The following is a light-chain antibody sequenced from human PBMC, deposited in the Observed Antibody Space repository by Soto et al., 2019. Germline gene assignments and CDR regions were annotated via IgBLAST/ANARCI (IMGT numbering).Light chain of an antibody. Sequence: QSVLTQPPSVSAAPGQKVTISCSGSSSNIGNNYVSWYQQLPGTAPKLLIYDNNKRPSGIPDRFSGSKSGTSATLGITGLQTGDEADDYCGTWDSSLSAGGVVFGGGTKVTVL. CDR2: DNN. J-gene: IGLJ2*01. V-gene: IGLV1-51*01. CDR3: GTWDSSLSAGGVV. CDR1: SSNIGNNY.